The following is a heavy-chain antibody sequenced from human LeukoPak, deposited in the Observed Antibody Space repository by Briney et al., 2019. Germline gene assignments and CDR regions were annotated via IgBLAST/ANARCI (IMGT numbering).Heavy chain of an antibody. CDR3: ARVRYYYDSSGYLDGAAAFDI. V-gene: IGHV4-4*07. CDR2: IYTSGGT. Sequence: SETLSLTCTVSGGSISSYYWSWVRQPAGKGGEWVGRIYTSGGTNYNPSLKRRVTMSEDTSKNQFSLKLSSVTAADTAVYYCARVRYYYDSSGYLDGAAAFDIWGQGTMVTVSS. J-gene: IGHJ3*02. CDR1: GGSISSYY. D-gene: IGHD3-22*01.